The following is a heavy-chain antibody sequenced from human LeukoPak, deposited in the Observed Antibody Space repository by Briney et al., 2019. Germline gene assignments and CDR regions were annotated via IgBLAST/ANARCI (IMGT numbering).Heavy chain of an antibody. CDR1: GGSFSGYY. CDR3: ARGLRGYSYGKIFDY. Sequence: KSSETLSLTCAVYGGSFSGYYWSWIRQPPGKGLEWIGEINHSGSTNYNPSLKSRVTISVDTSKNQFSLKLSSVTAADTAVYYCARGLRGYSYGKIFDYWGQGTLVTVSS. V-gene: IGHV4-34*01. J-gene: IGHJ4*02. D-gene: IGHD5-18*01. CDR2: INHSGST.